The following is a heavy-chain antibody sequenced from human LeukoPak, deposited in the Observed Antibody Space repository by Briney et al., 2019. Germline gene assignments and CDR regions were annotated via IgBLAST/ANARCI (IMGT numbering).Heavy chain of an antibody. CDR1: GYTFTSYG. CDR2: ISAYNGNA. Sequence: ASVKVSCKASGYTFTSYGISWVRQAPGQGLEWMGWISAYNGNANYAQNLQGRVTMTTDTSTSTAYMELRSLTSDDTAVYYCARDYGGNPPSYWGQGTLVTVSS. J-gene: IGHJ4*02. D-gene: IGHD1-26*01. CDR3: ARDYGGNPPSY. V-gene: IGHV1-18*01.